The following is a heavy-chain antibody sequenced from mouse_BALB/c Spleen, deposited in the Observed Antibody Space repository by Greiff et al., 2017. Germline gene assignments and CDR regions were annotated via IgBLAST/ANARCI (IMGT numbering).Heavy chain of an antibody. CDR1: GYSFTSYW. CDR3: TRGGFWEPPYYAMDY. V-gene: IGHV1-5*01. Sequence: VQLQQSGTVLARPGASVKMSCKASGYSFTSYWMHWVKQRPGQGLEWIGAIYPGNSDTSYNQKFKGKAKLTAVTSASTAYMELSSLTNEDSAVYYCTRGGFWEPPYYAMDYWGQGTSVTVSS. J-gene: IGHJ4*01. CDR2: IYPGNSDT. D-gene: IGHD4-1*01.